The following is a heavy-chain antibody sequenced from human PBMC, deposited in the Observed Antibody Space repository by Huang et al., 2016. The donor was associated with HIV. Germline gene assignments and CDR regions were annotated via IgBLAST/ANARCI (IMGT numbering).Heavy chain of an antibody. Sequence: QVQLVQSGAEVKNPGASVRVSCKASGYTFTDSNIHWVRQAPGQGLEWRGWIKPKGGGKSYAQRCQGRSTRTRGTTRSTVHMDLRRIQSDDTAVYFCARDWSFGSSTSPADWGQGTLVTVSS. CDR3: ARDWSFGSSTSPAD. D-gene: IGHD6-6*01. V-gene: IGHV1-2*02. J-gene: IGHJ4*02. CDR1: GYTFTDSN. CDR2: IKPKGGGK.